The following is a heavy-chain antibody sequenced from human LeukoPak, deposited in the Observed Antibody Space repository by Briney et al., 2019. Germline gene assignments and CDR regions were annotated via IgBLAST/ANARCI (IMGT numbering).Heavy chain of an antibody. D-gene: IGHD6-19*01. V-gene: IGHV3-23*01. CDR3: AKDSSCWSHIYMDV. CDR2: ISAGGGTT. J-gene: IGHJ6*03. Sequence: PGGSLRLSRAASEFPFSSYAMTWVRQAPGKGLEWVSGISAGGGTTYYADSVKGRFSISRDNSKKTVYLQMNSLRAEDTAVYYCAKDSSCWSHIYMDVWGKGTTVTVSS. CDR1: EFPFSSYA.